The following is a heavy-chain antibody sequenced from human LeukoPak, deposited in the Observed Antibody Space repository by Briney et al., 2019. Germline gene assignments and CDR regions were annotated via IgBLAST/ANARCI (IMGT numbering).Heavy chain of an antibody. V-gene: IGHV4-30-4*08. CDR1: GGSISSGDYY. CDR2: IYYGGST. D-gene: IGHD3-22*01. CDR3: ARGIYYDRGFDY. J-gene: IGHJ4*02. Sequence: PSETLSLTCSVSGGSISSGDYYWSWIRQPPGKGLEWIGYIYYGGSTYYNPSLKSRVTISVDTSKNQFSLKLSSVTAADTAVYYCARGIYYDRGFDYWGQGTLVTVSS.